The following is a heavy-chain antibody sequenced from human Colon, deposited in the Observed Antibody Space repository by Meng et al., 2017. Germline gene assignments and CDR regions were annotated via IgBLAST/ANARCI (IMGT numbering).Heavy chain of an antibody. Sequence: QVQLRHGVEGLLRPTEPRSLTCAVYGGSFSGYYWSWISQPPGKGLEWIGEINHSGSTNYNPSLKSRVTISVDTSKNQFSLKLSSVTAADTAVYYCARSLGYYDYVWGSYPPGYWGQGTLVTVSS. CDR2: INHSGST. V-gene: IGHV4-34*01. CDR1: GGSFSGYY. J-gene: IGHJ4*02. CDR3: ARSLGYYDYVWGSYPPGY. D-gene: IGHD3-16*01.